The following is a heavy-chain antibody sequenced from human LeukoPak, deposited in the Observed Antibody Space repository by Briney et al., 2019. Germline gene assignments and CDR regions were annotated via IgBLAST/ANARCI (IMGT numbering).Heavy chain of an antibody. D-gene: IGHD1-26*01. J-gene: IGHJ4*02. CDR1: GGSISSYY. CDR2: IYYSGST. Sequence: SETLSLTCTVSGGSISSYYWSWIRQPPGKGLEWIGYIYYSGSTNYNPSLKSRVTISVDTSKNQFSLKLSSVTAADTAVYYCAKDQRWESPHYLDSWGQGTLVTVSS. CDR3: AKDQRWESPHYLDS. V-gene: IGHV4-59*01.